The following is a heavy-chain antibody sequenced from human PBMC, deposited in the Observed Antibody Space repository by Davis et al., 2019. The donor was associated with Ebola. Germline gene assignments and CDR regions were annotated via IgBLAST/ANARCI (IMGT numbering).Heavy chain of an antibody. D-gene: IGHD2-2*02. J-gene: IGHJ3*02. CDR1: DGPLSGYY. V-gene: IGHV4-34*01. CDR2: SSHSGIT. Sequence: MPSETLSLTCAVYDGPLSGYYRTWIRQPPGKGLEWIGESSHSGITNYNPSLRSRVTIAVDTSKNHFPLKLSSVTAADTAVYYCARGPPGSHCSSTSCYTGAFDIWGQGTVVTVSS. CDR3: ARGPPGSHCSSTSCYTGAFDI.